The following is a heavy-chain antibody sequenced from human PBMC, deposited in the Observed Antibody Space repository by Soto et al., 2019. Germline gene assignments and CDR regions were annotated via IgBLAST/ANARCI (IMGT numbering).Heavy chain of an antibody. CDR2: ISSSSSTI. CDR3: AREAVADWYFDL. Sequence: GGSLRLSCAASGFTFSSYSMNWVRQAPGKGLEWVSYISSSSSTIYYADSVKGRFTISRDNAKNSLYLQMDSLRAEDTAVYYCAREAVADWYFDLWGRGTLVTVS. J-gene: IGHJ2*01. CDR1: GFTFSSYS. D-gene: IGHD6-19*01. V-gene: IGHV3-48*01.